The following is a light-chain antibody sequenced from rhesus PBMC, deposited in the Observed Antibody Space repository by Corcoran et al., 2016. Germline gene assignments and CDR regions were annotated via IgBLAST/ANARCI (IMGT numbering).Light chain of an antibody. J-gene: IGKJ2*01. V-gene: IGKV1-33*02. CDR1: QDITND. Sequence: DIQMTQSPSSLSASVGDRVTITCRASQDITNDLAWYQQKPGETPKLLIYDASSLRSGSPSRFSGNGSGTDFTLTISSLHSEDFASFYCHQYSSIPYSFGQGTKVEIK. CDR2: DAS. CDR3: HQYSSIPYS.